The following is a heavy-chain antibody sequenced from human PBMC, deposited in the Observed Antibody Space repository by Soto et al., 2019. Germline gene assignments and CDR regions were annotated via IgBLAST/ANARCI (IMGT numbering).Heavy chain of an antibody. D-gene: IGHD4-17*01. J-gene: IGHJ6*02. Sequence: PGESLKISCKGSGYSFTSYWISWVRQMPGKGLEWMGRIDPSDSYTNYSPSFQGHVTISADKSISTAYLQWSSLKASDTALYYCAQTSDYLRGGGYYGMDVWGQGTTVTVSS. V-gene: IGHV5-10-1*01. CDR1: GYSFTSYW. CDR2: IDPSDSYT. CDR3: AQTSDYLRGGGYYGMDV.